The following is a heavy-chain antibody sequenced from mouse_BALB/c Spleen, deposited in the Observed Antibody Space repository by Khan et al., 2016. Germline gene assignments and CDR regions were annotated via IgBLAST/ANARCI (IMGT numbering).Heavy chain of an antibody. Sequence: VPLPPSGPELVRPWASVTLSCKASGYTFTDYEMHWVKQTPVHGLEWIGSIDPETGGTANIQKFKGKATLTADKSSSTAYMALRILTSEDSAVYYCIRLGEYYGGQGTAVTFS. CDR3: IRLGEYY. J-gene: IGHJ4*01. CDR1: GYTFTDYE. V-gene: IGHV1-15*01. D-gene: IGHD4-1*01. CDR2: IDPETGGT.